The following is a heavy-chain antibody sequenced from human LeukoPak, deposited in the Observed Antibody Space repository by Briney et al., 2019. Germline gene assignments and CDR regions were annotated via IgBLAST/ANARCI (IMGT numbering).Heavy chain of an antibody. J-gene: IGHJ6*04. Sequence: PGGSLRLSCAASGFTFSSNWMHWVRQAPGKGLVWVSHITTDGSTTTYEDSVKGRFIISRDNAKNTLYLQMNSLRAEDTAVYYCARDYYYRMDVWGKGTTVTVSS. V-gene: IGHV3-74*03. CDR2: ITTDGSTT. CDR3: ARDYYYRMDV. CDR1: GFTFSSNW.